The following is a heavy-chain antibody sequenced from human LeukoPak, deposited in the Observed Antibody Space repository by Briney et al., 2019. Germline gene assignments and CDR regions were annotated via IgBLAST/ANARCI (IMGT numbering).Heavy chain of an antibody. CDR1: GFTFRSYV. V-gene: IGHV3-64D*06. CDR2: ISSNGGST. J-gene: IGHJ4*02. CDR3: VKGNNYDSSGYQFDY. Sequence: GGSLRLSCSVSGFTFRSYVMYWVRQAPGKGLEYVSVISSNGGSTNYADSVKGRFTISRDNSKNTLYLQMSSLRAEDTAVHYCVKGNNYDSSGYQFDYWGQGTLVTVSS. D-gene: IGHD3-22*01.